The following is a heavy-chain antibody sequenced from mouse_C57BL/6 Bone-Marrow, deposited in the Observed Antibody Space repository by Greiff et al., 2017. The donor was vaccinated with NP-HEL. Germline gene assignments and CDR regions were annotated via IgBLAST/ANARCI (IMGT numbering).Heavy chain of an antibody. CDR1: GFTFSSYA. J-gene: IGHJ1*03. CDR3: ARGRFDV. CDR2: ISDGGSYT. V-gene: IGHV5-4*03. Sequence: EVMLVESGGGLVKPGGSLKLSCAASGFTFSSYAMSWVRQTPEKRLEWVATISDGGSYTYYPDNVKGRFTISRDNAKNNLYLQMSHLKSEDTARYYCARGRFDVWGTGTTVTVSS.